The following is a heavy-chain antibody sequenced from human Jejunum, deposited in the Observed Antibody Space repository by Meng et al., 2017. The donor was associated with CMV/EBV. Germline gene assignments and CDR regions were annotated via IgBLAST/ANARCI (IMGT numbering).Heavy chain of an antibody. J-gene: IGHJ4*02. CDR1: GYSFTTYW. Sequence: WKGSGYSFTTYWIGWVRQMPGKGLEWMGIIYPDDSDTTYSPSFQGQVTISADKSINTAYLQWSSLKASDSAMYYCARRAGSLYYFDYWGQGTLVTVSS. CDR3: ARRAGSLYYFDY. D-gene: IGHD2-15*01. CDR2: IYPDDSDT. V-gene: IGHV5-51*01.